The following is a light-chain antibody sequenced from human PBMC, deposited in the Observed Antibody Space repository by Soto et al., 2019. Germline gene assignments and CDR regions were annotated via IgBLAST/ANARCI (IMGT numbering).Light chain of an antibody. CDR1: QSISSW. CDR2: DAS. J-gene: IGKJ1*01. Sequence: IQMTQSPSTRSASVGDRVTLTGRASQSISSWLAWYQQKPGKAPTLLIYDASSLESGVPSRFSGGGSGTEFTLTISSLQPDDFATYYCQHYNSYSEAFGQGTKVDIK. V-gene: IGKV1-5*01. CDR3: QHYNSYSEA.